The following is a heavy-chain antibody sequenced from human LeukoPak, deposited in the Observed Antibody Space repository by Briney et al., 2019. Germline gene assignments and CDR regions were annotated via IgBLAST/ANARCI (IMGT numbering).Heavy chain of an antibody. J-gene: IGHJ4*02. V-gene: IGHV4-59*01. CDR1: GGSISSYY. CDR3: ARRDDFWALDY. Sequence: SETLSLTCTVSGGSISSYYWSWIRQPPGKGLEWIGYIYYSGGTNYNPSLKSRVTISVDTSKNQFSLKLSSVTAADTAVYYCARRDDFWALDYWGQGTLVTVSS. CDR2: IYYSGGT. D-gene: IGHD3-3*01.